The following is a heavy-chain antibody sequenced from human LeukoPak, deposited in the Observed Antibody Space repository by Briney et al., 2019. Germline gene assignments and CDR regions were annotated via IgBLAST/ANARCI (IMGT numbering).Heavy chain of an antibody. V-gene: IGHV1-3*01. CDR2: INAGNGNT. D-gene: IGHD3-10*01. CDR1: GYTFTSYA. J-gene: IGHJ6*04. CDR3: ARMTMVRGVIGYYYGMGV. Sequence: ASVKVSCKASGYTFTSYAMHWVRQAPGQRLEWMGWINAGNGNTKYSQKFQGRVTITRDTSASTAYMELSSLRSEDTAVYYCARMTMVRGVIGYYYGMGVWGKGTTVTVSS.